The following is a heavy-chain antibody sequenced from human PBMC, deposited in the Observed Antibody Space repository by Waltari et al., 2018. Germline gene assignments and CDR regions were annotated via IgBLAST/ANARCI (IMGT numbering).Heavy chain of an antibody. V-gene: IGHV5-51*01. CDR2: IWPTDSRT. CDR3: ARREFYSPSGDS. J-gene: IGHJ4*02. Sequence: EAPLVPAGPESENPGEALKVPCKHSENTFTNYWIGWVRQMPGKGPEWMGVIWPTDSRTRYSPSFQGQVTISVDNSINTAYLQWNSLKASDTAMYYCARREFYSPSGDSWGQGTLVTVSS. CDR1: ENTFTNYW. D-gene: IGHD4-4*01.